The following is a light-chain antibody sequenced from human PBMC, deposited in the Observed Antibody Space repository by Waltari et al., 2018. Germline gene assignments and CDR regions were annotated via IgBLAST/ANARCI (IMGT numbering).Light chain of an antibody. V-gene: IGLV3-21*04. Sequence: SYVLTQPPSVSVALGETARLTCEGDYLLGKSVPWYQEKSGQAPVLVMYLDNGRPSGVPERFSGSNSGNTATLTINRVEGGDEAEYYCQVWDSGPDPWVFGGGTKLTVL. CDR1: YLLGKS. J-gene: IGLJ3*02. CDR3: QVWDSGPDPWV. CDR2: LDN.